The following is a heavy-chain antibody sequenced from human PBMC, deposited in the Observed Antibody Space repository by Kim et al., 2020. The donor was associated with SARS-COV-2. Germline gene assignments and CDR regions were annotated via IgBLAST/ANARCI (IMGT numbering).Heavy chain of an antibody. D-gene: IGHD2-15*01. Sequence: GGSLRLSCAASGFTFSSYGMHWVRQAPGKGLEWVAVISYDGSNKYYADSVKGRFTISRDNSKNTLYLQMNSLRAEDTAVYYCAKDRYCSGGSCSYLFDYWGQGTLVTVSS. V-gene: IGHV3-30*18. CDR2: ISYDGSNK. CDR3: AKDRYCSGGSCSYLFDY. J-gene: IGHJ4*02. CDR1: GFTFSSYG.